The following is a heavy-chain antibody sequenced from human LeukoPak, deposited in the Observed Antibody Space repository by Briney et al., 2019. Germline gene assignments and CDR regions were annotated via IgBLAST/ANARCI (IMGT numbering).Heavy chain of an antibody. Sequence: SEPLSLTCAVYGGSFSGYYWSWIRQPPGKGLEWIGEINHSGSTNYNPSLKSRVTISVDTSKNQFSLKLSSVTAADTAVYFCAVVEGQPNYYYYMDVWGKGTTVTVSS. V-gene: IGHV4-34*01. J-gene: IGHJ6*03. CDR1: GGSFSGYY. D-gene: IGHD6-13*01. CDR2: INHSGST. CDR3: AVVEGQPNYYYYMDV.